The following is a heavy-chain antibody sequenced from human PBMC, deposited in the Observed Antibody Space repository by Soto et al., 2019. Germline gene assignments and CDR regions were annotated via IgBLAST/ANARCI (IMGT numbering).Heavy chain of an antibody. V-gene: IGHV4-34*01. Sequence: QVQLQQWGAGLLKPSETLSLTCAVYGGSFSGHSWTWIRQSPGKGLEWIGDINHSGRVNYSPPLKSRVTISLDTSKNQFSLTLSAVTAADTAMYYCSTRAYDTNGYYRFDPWGQGTLVTVSS. CDR2: INHSGRV. J-gene: IGHJ5*01. D-gene: IGHD3-22*01. CDR1: GGSFSGHS. CDR3: STRAYDTNGYYRFDP.